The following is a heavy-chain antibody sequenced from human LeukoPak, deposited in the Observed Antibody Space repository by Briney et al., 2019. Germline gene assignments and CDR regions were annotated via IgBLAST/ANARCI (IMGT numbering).Heavy chain of an antibody. CDR2: ISYDGSNK. Sequence: GGSLRLSCAASGFTFSSYAMHWVRQAPGKGLEWVAVISYDGSNKYYADSVKGRFTISRDNSKNTLYLQMNSLRAEDTAVYYCARDNPSLYWGQGILVTVSS. CDR3: ARDNPSLY. CDR1: GFTFSSYA. J-gene: IGHJ4*02. D-gene: IGHD1-14*01. V-gene: IGHV3-30-3*01.